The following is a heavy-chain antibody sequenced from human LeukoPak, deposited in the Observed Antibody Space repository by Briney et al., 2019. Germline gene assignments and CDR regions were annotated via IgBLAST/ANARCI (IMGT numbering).Heavy chain of an antibody. D-gene: IGHD6-19*01. CDR3: ASCDVTVLAGSPFDL. J-gene: IGHJ4*02. CDR2: IFFTEST. CDR1: GVAITSVDDY. Sequence: SETLSLTCSVSGVAITSVDDYWNWIRQSPGKGLQWIGYIFFTESTYYNPSLGSRITISLDAPKNQFSLRLNSVTAADWAVYYCASCDVTVLAGSPFDLWGRGTLVTVSS. V-gene: IGHV4-30-4*01.